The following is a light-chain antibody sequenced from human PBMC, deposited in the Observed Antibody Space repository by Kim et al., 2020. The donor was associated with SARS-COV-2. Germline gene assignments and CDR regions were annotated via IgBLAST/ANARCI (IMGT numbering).Light chain of an antibody. CDR1: QDISRY. V-gene: IGKV1-39*01. Sequence: DIQMTQSPSSLSASVGDRVTITCRASQDISRYLNWYQQKPGKAPKLLIYTASSLQSGVPSRFTGSGSETDFTLTISSLQPDDFATYYCQQTYSDSRTFGQGTKVDIK. CDR2: TAS. J-gene: IGKJ1*01. CDR3: QQTYSDSRT.